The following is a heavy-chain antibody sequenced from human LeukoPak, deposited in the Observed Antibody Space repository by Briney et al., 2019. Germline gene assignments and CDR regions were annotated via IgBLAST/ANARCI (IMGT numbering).Heavy chain of an antibody. CDR1: GGSVSSSSSY. CDR3: VRQNSDYYYYYLDV. V-gene: IGHV4-39*01. J-gene: IGHJ6*03. Sequence: NSSETLSLTCTVSGGSVSSSSSYWAWIRQPPGRGLEWIGSVYYSGTTYYNTSLESRVTISGDTSRNRFSLMLSSVTAADTAVYYCVRQNSDYYYYYLDVWGEGTTVIVSS. CDR2: VYYSGTT. D-gene: IGHD1-7*01.